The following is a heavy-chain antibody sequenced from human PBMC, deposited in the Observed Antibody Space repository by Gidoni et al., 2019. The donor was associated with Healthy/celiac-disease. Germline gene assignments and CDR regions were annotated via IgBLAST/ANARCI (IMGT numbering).Heavy chain of an antibody. V-gene: IGHV3-30*18. Sequence: QVQLVESGGGVVQPGRSLRLSCAASGFTFSSYGMHWVRHAPGKGLEWVAVISYDGSNKYYADSVKGRFTISRDNSKNTLYLQMNSLRAEDTAVYYCAKDLGYSGYDPWNDGLFYYYYGMDVWGQGTTVTVSS. CDR3: AKDLGYSGYDPWNDGLFYYYYGMDV. J-gene: IGHJ6*02. D-gene: IGHD5-12*01. CDR2: ISYDGSNK. CDR1: GFTFSSYG.